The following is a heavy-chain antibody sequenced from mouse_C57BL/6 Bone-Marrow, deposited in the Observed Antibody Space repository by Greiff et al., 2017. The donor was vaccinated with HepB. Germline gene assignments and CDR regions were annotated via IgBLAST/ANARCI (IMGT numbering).Heavy chain of an antibody. V-gene: IGHV1-76*01. CDR2: IYPGSGNT. Sequence: VQLQQSGAELVRPGASVKLSCKASGYTFTDYYINWVKQRPGQGLEWIARIYPGSGNTYYNEKFKGKATLTAEKSSSTAYMQLSSLTSEDSAVYICARGYYAMDYWGQGTSVTVSS. J-gene: IGHJ4*01. CDR1: GYTFTDYY. CDR3: ARGYYAMDY.